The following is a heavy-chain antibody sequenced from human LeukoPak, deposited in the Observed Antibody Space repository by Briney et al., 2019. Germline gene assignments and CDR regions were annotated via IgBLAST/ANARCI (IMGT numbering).Heavy chain of an antibody. V-gene: IGHV4-4*07. J-gene: IGHJ4*02. CDR1: GGSISSYY. D-gene: IGHD6-19*01. Sequence: PSETLSLTCTVSGGSISSYYWSWIRQPAGKGLEWIGRIHTSGSTNYNPSLKSRVIMSVDTSKNQFSLKATSVTAADAAVYYCARAWQWLPLDSWGQGTLVTASS. CDR2: IHTSGST. CDR3: ARAWQWLPLDS.